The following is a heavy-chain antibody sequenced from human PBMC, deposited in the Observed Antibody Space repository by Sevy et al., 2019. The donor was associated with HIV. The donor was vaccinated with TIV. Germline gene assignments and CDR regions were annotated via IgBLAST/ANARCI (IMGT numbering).Heavy chain of an antibody. Sequence: GGSLRLSCAASGFAFYDNSMSWIRQAPGKGLEWVATLSFGCGKINYADSVKGRFTISRDNSKNSFHLQMDNLRVEDTALYYCAREGCTRPHDYWGQGTRVTVSS. CDR1: GFAFYDNS. CDR2: LSFGCGKI. CDR3: AREGCTRPHDY. J-gene: IGHJ4*02. D-gene: IGHD2-8*01. V-gene: IGHV3-23*01.